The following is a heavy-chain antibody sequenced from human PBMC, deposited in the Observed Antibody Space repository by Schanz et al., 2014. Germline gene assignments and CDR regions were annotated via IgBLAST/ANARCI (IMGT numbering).Heavy chain of an antibody. CDR1: GFSFRKSA. V-gene: IGHV4-34*01. Sequence: VQLVESGGGLVQPGGSLRLSCAASGFSFRKSAMSWIRQPPGKGLEWIGDIGHSGNTKDNPSLKSRVTISVDTSKNQFSLNLISVTAADTAVYYCARQGIGYQHGRYYYYMDVWGRGTTVTVSS. D-gene: IGHD2-2*01. CDR2: IGHSGNT. CDR3: ARQGIGYQHGRYYYYMDV. J-gene: IGHJ6*03.